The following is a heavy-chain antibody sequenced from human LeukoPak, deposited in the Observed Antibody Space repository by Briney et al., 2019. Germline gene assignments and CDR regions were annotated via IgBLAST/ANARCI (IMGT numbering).Heavy chain of an antibody. D-gene: IGHD3-16*02. CDR2: ISSGGSTI. Sequence: GGSLRLSCAASGFTFNRNVMSWVRQAPGRGLEWVSYISSGGSTIYYADSVKGRFTISRDNAKNSLYLQMNSLRTEDTAVYYCARDPRSYDAFDIWGQGTMVTVSS. V-gene: IGHV3-48*04. CDR1: GFTFNRNV. J-gene: IGHJ3*02. CDR3: ARDPRSYDAFDI.